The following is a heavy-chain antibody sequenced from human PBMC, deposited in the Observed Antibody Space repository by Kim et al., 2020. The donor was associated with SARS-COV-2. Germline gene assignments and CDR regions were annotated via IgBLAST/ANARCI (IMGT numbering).Heavy chain of an antibody. CDR2: ISWNSGSI. CDR3: AKAQDIVVVVAATSFDY. CDR1: GFTFDDYA. J-gene: IGHJ4*02. D-gene: IGHD2-15*01. Sequence: GGSLRLSCAASGFTFDDYAMHWVRQAPGKGLEWVSGISWNSGSIGYADSVKGRFTISRDNAKNSLYLQMNSLRAEDTALYYCAKAQDIVVVVAATSFDYWGQGTLVTVSS. V-gene: IGHV3-9*01.